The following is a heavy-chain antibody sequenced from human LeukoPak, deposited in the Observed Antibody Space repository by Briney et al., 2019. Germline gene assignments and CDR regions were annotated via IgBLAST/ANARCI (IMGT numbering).Heavy chain of an antibody. CDR1: GYTFTSYD. V-gene: IGHV1-8*01. CDR2: MNPNSGNT. CDR3: ARGSHVAAAGRNWFDP. Sequence: GASVKVSCKASGYTFTSYDINWVRQATGQGLEWMGWMNPNSGNTGYAQKFQGRVTMTRNTSISTAYMELSSLRSEDTAAYYCARGSHVAAAGRNWFDPWGQGTLVTVSS. J-gene: IGHJ5*02. D-gene: IGHD6-13*01.